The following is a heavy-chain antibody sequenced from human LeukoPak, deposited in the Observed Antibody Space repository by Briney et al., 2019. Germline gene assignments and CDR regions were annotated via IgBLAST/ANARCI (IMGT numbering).Heavy chain of an antibody. Sequence: SETLSLTCAVYGGSFSGYYWRWLRQPPGKGLEWLGEINHSGSTNYNPSRKSRVTIPVGTSKNQFSLKLSSVTAADTAVYYCARAYCGGDCYYRAFDIWGQGTMVTDSS. CDR3: ARAYCGGDCYYRAFDI. CDR1: GGSFSGYY. CDR2: INHSGST. D-gene: IGHD2-21*01. J-gene: IGHJ3*02. V-gene: IGHV4-34*01.